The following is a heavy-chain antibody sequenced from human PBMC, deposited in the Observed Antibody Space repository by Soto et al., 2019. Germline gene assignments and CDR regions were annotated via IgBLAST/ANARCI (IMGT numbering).Heavy chain of an antibody. V-gene: IGHV4-39*01. Sequence: SETLSLTCIVSCESISSSSYYWGWIRQPPGKGLEWIGSIYYSGRTYYNPSFKSRVTISIDTSKNQFSLKLSSVTATDTAVYYCARQRTTVVTQAYFDHWGQGALVTVSS. CDR2: IYYSGRT. CDR1: CESISSSSYY. D-gene: IGHD2-21*02. CDR3: ARQRTTVVTQAYFDH. J-gene: IGHJ4*02.